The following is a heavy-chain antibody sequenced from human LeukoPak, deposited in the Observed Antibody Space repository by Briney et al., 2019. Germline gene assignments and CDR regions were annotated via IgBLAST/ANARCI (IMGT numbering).Heavy chain of an antibody. D-gene: IGHD6-19*01. V-gene: IGHV3-23*01. Sequence: GGSLRLSCAASGLSFNTYSMNWVRQAPGKGLEGVSGISGNGDNTYYADSVKGRFTIYRDNSKSRLSLQMNSLRAEDTAVYYCAKTLSSGWSGKYYFDYWGQGTLVSVSS. CDR1: GLSFNTYS. CDR2: ISGNGDNT. CDR3: AKTLSSGWSGKYYFDY. J-gene: IGHJ4*02.